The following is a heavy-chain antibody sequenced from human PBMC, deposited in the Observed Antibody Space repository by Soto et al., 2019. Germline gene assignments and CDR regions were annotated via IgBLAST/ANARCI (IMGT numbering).Heavy chain of an antibody. CDR1: GCPIISIAYT. CDR2: IYHSGST. CDR3: GRGPAFGR. V-gene: IGHV4-30-2*01. J-gene: IGHJ4*02. Sequence: SEPLSLTFHLSGCPIISIAYTGSCRLQPPGEGLEWIGYIYHSGSTYYNPSLKSRVTISVDRSKNQFCLKLSSVTAADTAVYCCGRGPAFGRWGQGTL. D-gene: IGHD3-3*01.